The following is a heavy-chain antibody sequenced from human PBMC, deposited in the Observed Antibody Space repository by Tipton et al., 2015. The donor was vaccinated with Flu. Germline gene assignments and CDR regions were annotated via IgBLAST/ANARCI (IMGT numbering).Heavy chain of an antibody. V-gene: IGHV3-30*02. D-gene: IGHD6-6*01. CDR2: IRYDGSNK. J-gene: IGHJ6*02. Sequence: SLRLSCEASGFMFSSYGIHWVRQAPGKGLEWVALIRYDGSNKYYADSVKGRFTISRDNSKNTLYLQMNSLRAEDTAVYYCAKALSSSSEGHGMDVWGQGTTVTVSS. CDR1: GFMFSSYG. CDR3: AKALSSSSEGHGMDV.